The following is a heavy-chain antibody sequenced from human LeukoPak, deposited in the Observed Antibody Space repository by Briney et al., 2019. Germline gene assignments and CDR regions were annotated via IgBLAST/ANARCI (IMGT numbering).Heavy chain of an antibody. CDR1: GFTFSSYA. V-gene: IGHV3-23*01. Sequence: GGSLRLSCAASGFTFSSYAMSWVRQAPGKGLEWVSAISGSGGSTYYAGSVKGRFTISRDNSKNTLYLQMNSLRAEDTAVYYCAKMGYCSSTSCYWSDYWGQGTLVTVSS. J-gene: IGHJ4*02. CDR2: ISGSGGST. D-gene: IGHD2-2*01. CDR3: AKMGYCSSTSCYWSDY.